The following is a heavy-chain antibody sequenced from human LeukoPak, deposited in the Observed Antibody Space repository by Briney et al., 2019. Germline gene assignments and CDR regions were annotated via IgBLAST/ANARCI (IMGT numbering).Heavy chain of an antibody. V-gene: IGHV1-2*02. CDR1: GGTFSSYA. D-gene: IGHD5-12*01. CDR2: INPNTGGT. J-gene: IGHJ4*02. CDR3: ARDLATIDGIAWYYFED. Sequence: RASVKVSCKASGGTFSSYAISWVRQAPGQGFEWMGWINPNTGGTDYAQRFQDRIAISTYTSITTVYMELSSLDSDDTALYYCARDLATIDGIAWYYFEDWGQGTLVTVS.